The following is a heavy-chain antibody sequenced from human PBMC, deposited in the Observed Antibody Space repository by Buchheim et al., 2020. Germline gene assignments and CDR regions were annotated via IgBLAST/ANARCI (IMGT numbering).Heavy chain of an antibody. Sequence: EVQLVESGGALVQPGGSLRLSCATSGFTFSNYWMSWVRQAPGRSLEWVANIKSDGSDKYYADSVKGRFTISRDQAKNSVSLQMNSLRVEDTAVYYCARDPPSEWAFWGQGT. V-gene: IGHV3-7*01. CDR3: ARDPPSEWAF. CDR1: GFTFSNYW. D-gene: IGHD2-8*01. J-gene: IGHJ4*02. CDR2: IKSDGSDK.